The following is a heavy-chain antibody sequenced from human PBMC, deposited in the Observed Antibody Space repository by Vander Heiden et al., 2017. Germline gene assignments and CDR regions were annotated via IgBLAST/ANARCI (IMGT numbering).Heavy chain of an antibody. Sequence: QVQLVESAGGVLQPGRSLRPPCAESGFTFSSYAMHWVRQAPGKGLEWVAVIWYDGSDKYYAESVKGRFTTSRDNSKYTVYLQMNSLRAEDTALYYCARGHYYGMDVWGQGTTVTVSS. CDR1: GFTFSSYA. CDR2: IWYDGSDK. J-gene: IGHJ6*02. CDR3: ARGHYYGMDV. V-gene: IGHV3-33*01.